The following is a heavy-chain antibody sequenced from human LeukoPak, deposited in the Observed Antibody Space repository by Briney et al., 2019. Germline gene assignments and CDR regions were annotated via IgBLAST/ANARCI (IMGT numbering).Heavy chain of an antibody. D-gene: IGHD3-16*02. V-gene: IGHV1-18*01. CDR2: ISAYNGNT. CDR3: ARTITFGGVIAKAPNWFDP. J-gene: IGHJ5*02. Sequence: GASVKVSCKAPGYTFTSYGISWVRQAPGQGLEWMGWISAYNGNTNYAQKLQGRVTMTTDTSTSTAYMELRSLRSDDTAVYYCARTITFGGVIAKAPNWFDPWGQGTLVTVSS. CDR1: GYTFTSYG.